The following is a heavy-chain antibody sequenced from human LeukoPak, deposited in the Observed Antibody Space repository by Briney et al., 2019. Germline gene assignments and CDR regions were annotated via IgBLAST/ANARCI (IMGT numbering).Heavy chain of an antibody. D-gene: IGHD6-13*01. V-gene: IGHV1-2*02. Sequence: GASVKVSCKAPGYTFTGYYMHWVRQAPGQGLEWMGWINPNSGGTNYAQKYQGRVTMTRDTSISTAYMELSSLRSEDTAVYYCARIPGSSGSWNVFDYWGQGTLVTVSS. CDR3: ARIPGSSGSWNVFDY. CDR2: INPNSGGT. J-gene: IGHJ4*02. CDR1: GYTFTGYY.